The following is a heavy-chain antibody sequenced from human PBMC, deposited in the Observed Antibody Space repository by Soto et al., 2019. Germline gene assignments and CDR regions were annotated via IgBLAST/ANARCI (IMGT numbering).Heavy chain of an antibody. CDR2: ISPYNDVT. J-gene: IGHJ4*02. V-gene: IGHV1-18*01. CDR1: GYTFSSYG. D-gene: IGHD3-10*01. CDR3: ARRNNYGSGDKIYYLDY. Sequence: QVQLVQSGAEVKKPGASVKVSCKASGYTFSSYGISWVRQAPGQGLEWMGWISPYNDVTNYAQKLQGRVTVTTDTSTSTAYMELRSLRSDDTAVYYCARRNNYGSGDKIYYLDYWGQGTLVTVSS.